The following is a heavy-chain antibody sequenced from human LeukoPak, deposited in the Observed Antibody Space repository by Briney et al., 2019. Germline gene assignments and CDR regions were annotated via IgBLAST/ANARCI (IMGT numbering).Heavy chain of an antibody. Sequence: GGSLRPSCAASGFTFSSYGMHWVRQAPGKGLEWVAVISYDGSNKYYADSVKGRFTISRDNSKNTLYLQMNSLRAEDTAVYYCAKRYCSGGSCYPDYWGQGTLVTVSS. D-gene: IGHD2-15*01. CDR1: GFTFSSYG. J-gene: IGHJ4*02. CDR2: ISYDGSNK. CDR3: AKRYCSGGSCYPDY. V-gene: IGHV3-30*18.